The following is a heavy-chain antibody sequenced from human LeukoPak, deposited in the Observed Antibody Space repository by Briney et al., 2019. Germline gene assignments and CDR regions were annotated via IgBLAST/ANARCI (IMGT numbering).Heavy chain of an antibody. Sequence: ASVKVSCKASGYTFTNYGISWVRQAPGQGLECMGWISAYNGNTNYAQELQGRVSMTTDTSTRTAYMELRSLRSDDTAVYYCARDHCSSTSCYYDNWFDPWGPGTLVTVSS. V-gene: IGHV1-18*01. D-gene: IGHD2-2*01. CDR1: GYTFTNYG. J-gene: IGHJ5*02. CDR3: ARDHCSSTSCYYDNWFDP. CDR2: ISAYNGNT.